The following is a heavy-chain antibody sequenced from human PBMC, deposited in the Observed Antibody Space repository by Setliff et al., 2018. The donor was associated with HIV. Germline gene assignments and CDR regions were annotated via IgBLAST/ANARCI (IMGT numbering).Heavy chain of an antibody. CDR3: ASYEVGYGDYAFDI. J-gene: IGHJ3*02. Sequence: GASVKVSCKASGYTFTSYGISWVRQAPGQGLEWMGWISAYNGNTNYAQKLKGRVTMTTDTSTSTAYMELRSLRSDDTAVYYCASYEVGYGDYAFDIWGQGTMVTVSS. CDR2: ISAYNGNT. V-gene: IGHV1-18*01. CDR1: GYTFTSYG. D-gene: IGHD4-17*01.